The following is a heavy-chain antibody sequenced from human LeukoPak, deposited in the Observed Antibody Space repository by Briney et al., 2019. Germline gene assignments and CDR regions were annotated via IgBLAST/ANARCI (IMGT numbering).Heavy chain of an antibody. D-gene: IGHD3-10*01. Sequence: SETLSLTCAVYGGAFSGYYWSWIRQPPGKGLEWIGEINHSGSPNHNPSLKSRVTISIDTTTNQFSLKLSPVTAADTAVYYCARDLSDYYGSGSYRPSDAFDIWGQGTMVTVSS. J-gene: IGHJ3*02. V-gene: IGHV4-34*01. CDR1: GGAFSGYY. CDR3: ARDLSDYYGSGSYRPSDAFDI. CDR2: INHSGSP.